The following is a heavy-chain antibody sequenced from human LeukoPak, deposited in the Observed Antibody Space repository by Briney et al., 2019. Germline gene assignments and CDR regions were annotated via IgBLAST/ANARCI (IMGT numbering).Heavy chain of an antibody. D-gene: IGHD2-2*01. V-gene: IGHV4-38-2*01. J-gene: IGHJ4*02. CDR3: ARSLSTAGIDY. CDR1: CYSITTGPY. CDR2: VYHSGST. Sequence: SETLSLTGAGSCYSITTGPYWGWVRQPPRKGLGWIGSVYHSGSTYYNPSLKSRVTISVDTSKNQFSLNLRSVTAADTAVYYCARSLSTAGIDYWGQGTLVTVSS.